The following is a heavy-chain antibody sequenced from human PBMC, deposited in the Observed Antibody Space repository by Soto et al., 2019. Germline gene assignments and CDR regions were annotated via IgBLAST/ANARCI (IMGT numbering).Heavy chain of an antibody. CDR2: ISSSSSNI. CDR1: GFTFSSYS. V-gene: IGHV3-21*01. Sequence: GGSLRLSCAASGFTFSSYSMHWVRQAPGKGLEWVSSISSSSSNIYYADSVKGRFTISRDNAKNSLYLQMNSLRAEDTAVYYCARDSSSWLLDYWGQGTLVTVSS. D-gene: IGHD6-13*01. CDR3: ARDSSSWLLDY. J-gene: IGHJ4*01.